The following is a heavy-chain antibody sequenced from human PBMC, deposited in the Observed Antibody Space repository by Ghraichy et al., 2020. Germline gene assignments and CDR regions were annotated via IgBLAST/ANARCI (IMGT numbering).Heavy chain of an antibody. CDR1: GFTFSSYS. CDR3: AREAWLDP. J-gene: IGHJ5*02. V-gene: IGHV3-48*01. CDR2: ISGDSSTK. Sequence: GGSLRLSCVASGFTFSSYSINWVRQAPGKGPEWVSIISGDSSTKYYADSEKGRFTISRDNAKNSLYLQMNSLRAEDTAVYYCAREAWLDPWGQGTLVTVSS.